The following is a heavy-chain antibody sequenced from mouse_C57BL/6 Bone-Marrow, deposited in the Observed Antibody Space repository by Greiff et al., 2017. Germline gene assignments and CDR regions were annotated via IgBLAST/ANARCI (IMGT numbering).Heavy chain of an antibody. CDR1: GYTFTDYE. J-gene: IGHJ1*03. D-gene: IGHD2-12*01. CDR2: LDPETGGT. V-gene: IGHV1-15*01. Sequence: QVQLQQSGAELVRPGASVTLSCKASGYTFTDYEMHWVKQTPVHGLEWIGALDPETGGTAYNQKFKGMAILAAEKSSSTAYMELLSLTSEDSAVYYGTRLDYSSHWYFDVWGTGTTVTVSS. CDR3: TRLDYSSHWYFDV.